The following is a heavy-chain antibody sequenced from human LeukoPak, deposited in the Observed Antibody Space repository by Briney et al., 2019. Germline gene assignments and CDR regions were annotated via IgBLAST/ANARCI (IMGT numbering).Heavy chain of an antibody. CDR2: INAGNGNT. Sequence: ASVNVSCKASGYTFTSYTMHWVRQAPGQRLEWMGWINAGNGNTKYSQKFQGRVTITRDTSRDTSASTAYMELSSLRSEDTAVYYCARSTNFDYWGQGTLVTVSS. J-gene: IGHJ4*02. CDR3: ARSTNFDY. CDR1: GYTFTSYT. V-gene: IGHV1-3*01.